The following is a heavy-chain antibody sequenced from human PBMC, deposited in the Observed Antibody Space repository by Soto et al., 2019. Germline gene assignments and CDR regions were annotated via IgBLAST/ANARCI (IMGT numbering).Heavy chain of an antibody. CDR1: GFTFSSYA. D-gene: IGHD2-2*02. V-gene: IGHV3-23*01. Sequence: GGSLRLSCAASGFTFSSYAMSWVRQAPGKGLEWVSAISGSGGSTYYADSVKGRFTISRDNSKNTLYLQMNSLRAEDTAVYYCAKDQRYCSSTSCYSDYWGQGTLVTVSS. CDR2: ISGSGGST. J-gene: IGHJ4*02. CDR3: AKDQRYCSSTSCYSDY.